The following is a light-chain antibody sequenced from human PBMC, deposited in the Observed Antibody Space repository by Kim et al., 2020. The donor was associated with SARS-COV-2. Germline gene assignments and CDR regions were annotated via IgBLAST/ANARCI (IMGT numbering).Light chain of an antibody. V-gene: IGKV1-5*03. CDR1: QSIDIW. CDR3: QQYRSHWT. Sequence: SASVGDRVTITCRASQSIDIWLAWYQQKPGKAPKLLIYQASSLESEVPSRFCGSGSGTEFTLTISSLQPDDFATYYCQQYRSHWTFGQGTKVDIK. J-gene: IGKJ1*01. CDR2: QAS.